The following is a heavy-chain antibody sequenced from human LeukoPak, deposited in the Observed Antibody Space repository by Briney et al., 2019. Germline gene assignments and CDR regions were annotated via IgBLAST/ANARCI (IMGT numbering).Heavy chain of an antibody. Sequence: SETLSLTCTVSGGSMNNYYWTWIRQPPGKGLEWIGNIYNSGTTDYNPSLKSRVTISLDTSKNQISLKLSSVTAADTAVYFCARDKGPYWYFDLWGRGTLVTVSS. CDR3: ARDKGPYWYFDL. J-gene: IGHJ2*01. V-gene: IGHV4-59*01. CDR1: GGSMNNYY. CDR2: IYNSGTT.